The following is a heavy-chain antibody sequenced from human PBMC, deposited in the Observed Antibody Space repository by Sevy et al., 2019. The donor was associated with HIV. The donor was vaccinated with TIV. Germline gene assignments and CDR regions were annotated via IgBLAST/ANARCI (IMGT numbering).Heavy chain of an antibody. D-gene: IGHD3-22*01. CDR1: GSSFSSYV. CDR3: AKETAIGYLP. V-gene: IGHV3-23*01. CDR2: ISASGGYT. Sequence: GGSLRLSCVVSGSSFSSYVMTWVRQAPGKGLDWVSNISASGGYTYYANSVKGRFTISRDNSKNTVDLLMVSLTAEDTAVYYCAKETAIGYLPWGQGTLVTVSS. J-gene: IGHJ5*02.